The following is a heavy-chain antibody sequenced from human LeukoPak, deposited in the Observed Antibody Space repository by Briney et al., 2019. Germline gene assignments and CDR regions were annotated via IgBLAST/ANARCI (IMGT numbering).Heavy chain of an antibody. CDR2: TYTTGSA. CDR1: GGSISTYY. D-gene: IGHD5-18*01. Sequence: SETLSLTCIVSGGSISTYYWGWIRQPAGKGLEWIGRTYTTGSANYNPSLKGRVTMSLDTSKSQFSLTLTPVTAADTAVYYCTRGQNTALPFYWGQGALVTVSS. CDR3: TRGQNTALPFY. V-gene: IGHV4-4*07. J-gene: IGHJ4*02.